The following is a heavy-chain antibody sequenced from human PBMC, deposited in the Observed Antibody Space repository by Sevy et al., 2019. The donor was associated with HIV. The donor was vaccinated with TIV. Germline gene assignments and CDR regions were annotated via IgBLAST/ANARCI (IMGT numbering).Heavy chain of an antibody. D-gene: IGHD2-2*01. CDR3: AKPRGGYCRSTICYLDGMDV. CDR1: GFTFSSYG. Sequence: GESLKSSCAASGFTFSSYGMHWVRQAPGKGLEWVAVISYDGSNKYYADSVKGRFTISRDNSKNRLYLQMDRLRAEDTAVYYCAKPRGGYCRSTICYLDGMDVWGQGTTVSVSS. J-gene: IGHJ6*02. V-gene: IGHV3-30*18. CDR2: ISYDGSNK.